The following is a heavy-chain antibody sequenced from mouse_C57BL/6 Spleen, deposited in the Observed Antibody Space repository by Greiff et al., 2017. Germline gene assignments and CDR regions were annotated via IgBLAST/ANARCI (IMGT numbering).Heavy chain of an antibody. CDR2: ISDGGSYT. V-gene: IGHV5-4*01. CDR3: ARDGWRRDYFDY. Sequence: EVNLVESGGGLVKPGGSLKLSCAASGFTFSSYAMSWVRQTPEKRLEWVATISDGGSYTYYPDNVKGRFTISRDNAKNNLYLQMSHLKSEDTAMYYCARDGWRRDYFDYWGQGTTLTVSS. CDR1: GFTFSSYA. D-gene: IGHD1-1*02. J-gene: IGHJ2*01.